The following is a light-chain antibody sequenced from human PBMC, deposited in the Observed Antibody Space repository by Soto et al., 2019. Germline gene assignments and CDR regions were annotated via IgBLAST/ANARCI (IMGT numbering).Light chain of an antibody. CDR2: EVT. Sequence: QSALTQPPSASASPGQSVTISCTGTSSDVGGYDYVSWYQHHPGKAPKLMIYEVTKRPSGVPDRFSGSKSGNTASLTVSGLLAEDEAHYYCASYAGGNQVFGTGTKLTVL. J-gene: IGLJ1*01. V-gene: IGLV2-8*01. CDR3: ASYAGGNQV. CDR1: SSDVGGYDY.